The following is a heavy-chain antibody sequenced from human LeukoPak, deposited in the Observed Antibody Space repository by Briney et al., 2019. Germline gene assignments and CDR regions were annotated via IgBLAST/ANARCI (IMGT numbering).Heavy chain of an antibody. CDR3: VKDFDY. Sequence: GGSLRLSCAASGFTFNSYAMSWVRQAPGKGLEWVSVISSSGTNIYYAASVKGRFTISRDNSRKTLYLQMNSLRAEDTALYYCVKDFDYWGQGTLVTVSS. J-gene: IGHJ4*02. CDR2: ISSSGTNI. V-gene: IGHV3-23*01. CDR1: GFTFNSYA.